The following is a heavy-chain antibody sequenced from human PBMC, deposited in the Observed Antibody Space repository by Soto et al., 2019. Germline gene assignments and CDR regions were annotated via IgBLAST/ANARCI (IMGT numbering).Heavy chain of an antibody. V-gene: IGHV4-39*01. CDR2: IYYSGST. J-gene: IGHJ4*02. CDR1: GGSISSSSYY. Sequence: QLQLQESGPGLVKPSETLSLTCTVSGGSISSSSYYWGWIRQPPGKGLEWIGSIYYSGSTYYNPSLKSRVTISVDTSKNQFSLKLSSVTAADTAVYYCGSSSWTVSFDYWGQGTLVTVSS. D-gene: IGHD6-13*01. CDR3: GSSSWTVSFDY.